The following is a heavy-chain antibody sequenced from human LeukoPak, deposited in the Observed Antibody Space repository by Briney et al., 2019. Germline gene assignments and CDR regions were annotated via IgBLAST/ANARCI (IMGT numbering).Heavy chain of an antibody. V-gene: IGHV3-21*01. J-gene: IGHJ4*02. CDR2: ISSSSSYI. Sequence: PGGSLRLSCAASGFTFSSYSMNWVRQAPGKGLEWVSSISSSSSYIYYADSVKGRFTISRDNAKNSLYLQMNSLRAEDTAVYYCATQEGDNCSGGSCYPFDYWGQGTLVTVSS. D-gene: IGHD2-15*01. CDR3: ATQEGDNCSGGSCYPFDY. CDR1: GFTFSSYS.